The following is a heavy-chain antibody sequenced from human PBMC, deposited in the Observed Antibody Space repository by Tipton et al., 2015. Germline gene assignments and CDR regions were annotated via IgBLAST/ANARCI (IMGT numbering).Heavy chain of an antibody. Sequence: QSGAEVKKPGSSVKVSCKASGYTFSNYDINWVRQATGQGLEWMGWMSPSSGNTGYGQKFQGRVTMTRNTSISTAYMELSSLRSEDTAVYYCARYPYYYGMDVWGQGTTVTVSS. CDR2: MSPSSGNT. J-gene: IGHJ6*02. CDR3: ARYPYYYGMDV. CDR1: GYTFSNYD. V-gene: IGHV1-8*01.